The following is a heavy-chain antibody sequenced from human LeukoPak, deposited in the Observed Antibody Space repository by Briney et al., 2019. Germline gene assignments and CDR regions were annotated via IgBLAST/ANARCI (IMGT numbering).Heavy chain of an antibody. Sequence: PSETLSLTCTVSGGSISSYYWSWIRQPPGKGLEWIGYIYYSGSTNYNPSLKSRATISVETSKNQFSLKLNSVTAADTAVYYCARVVAAADNNWFDPWGQGTLVTVSS. D-gene: IGHD6-13*01. CDR1: GGSISSYY. J-gene: IGHJ5*02. CDR3: ARVVAAADNNWFDP. CDR2: IYYSGST. V-gene: IGHV4-59*12.